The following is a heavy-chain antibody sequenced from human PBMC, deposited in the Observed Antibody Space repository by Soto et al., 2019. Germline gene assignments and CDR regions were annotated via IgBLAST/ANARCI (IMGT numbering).Heavy chain of an antibody. CDR1: GFTFDDYA. CDR3: AKDGRARPEYYYYYYMDV. J-gene: IGHJ6*03. D-gene: IGHD6-6*01. CDR2: ISWNSGSI. V-gene: IGHV3-9*01. Sequence: GGSLRLSCAASGFTFDDYAMHWVRQAPGKGLEWVSGISWNSGSIGYADSVKGRFTISRDNAKNSLYLQMNSLRAEDTALYYCAKDGRARPEYYYYYYMDVWGKGTTVTVSS.